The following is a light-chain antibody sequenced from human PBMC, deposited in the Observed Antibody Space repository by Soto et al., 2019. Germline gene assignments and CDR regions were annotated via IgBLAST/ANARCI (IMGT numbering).Light chain of an antibody. Sequence: IVLTQSPATLSLSPGERANLSCRSSQSVSSYLAWYQQKPGQAPRLLIYDASNRATGIPARFSGSGSGTDFTLTISSLEPEDFAVYYCQQRSNWPPITFGQRTRPEI. J-gene: IGKJ5*01. CDR3: QQRSNWPPIT. CDR2: DAS. V-gene: IGKV3-11*01. CDR1: QSVSSY.